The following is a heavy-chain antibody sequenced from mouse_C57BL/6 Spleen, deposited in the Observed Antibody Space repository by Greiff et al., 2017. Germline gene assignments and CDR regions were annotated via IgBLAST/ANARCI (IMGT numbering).Heavy chain of an antibody. D-gene: IGHD1-1*01. V-gene: IGHV1-53*01. J-gene: IGHJ2*01. CDR3: ARDGTTVVAPFDY. Sequence: VQLQQSGTELLKPGASVKLSCKASGYPFTSSWRPWVKQRPGQGLDWIGNINPSNGGTNYNEKFKSKATLTVDKSSSTAYMQLSSLTSEDSAVYYCARDGTTVVAPFDYWGQGTTLTVSS. CDR2: INPSNGGT. CDR1: GYPFTSSW.